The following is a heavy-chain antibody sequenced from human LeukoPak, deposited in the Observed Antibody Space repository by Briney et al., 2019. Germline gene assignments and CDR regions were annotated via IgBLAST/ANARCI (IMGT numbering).Heavy chain of an antibody. CDR1: GINLRDYW. D-gene: IGHD4-11*01. Sequence: GRSLRLSCAASGINLRDYWMHWVRQAPGKGQVWVSRLGTDGTYTNYADSVRGRFTISRDNAKNTLYLQMDSLRAEDTAFYYCVRDPSNSGNWFDLWGQGTLVTVSS. V-gene: IGHV3-74*01. CDR3: VRDPSNSGNWFDL. CDR2: LGTDGTYT. J-gene: IGHJ5*02.